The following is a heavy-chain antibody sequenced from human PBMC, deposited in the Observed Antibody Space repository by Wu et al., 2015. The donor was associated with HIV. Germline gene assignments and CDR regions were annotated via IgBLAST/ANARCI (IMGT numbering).Heavy chain of an antibody. CDR3: ARGLDIVATQYIHYYYYMDV. D-gene: IGHD5-12*01. CDR1: GYAFTSYY. CDR2: INPGIGST. V-gene: IGHV1-46*01. J-gene: IGHJ6*03. Sequence: QVQLVQSGAEMKKPGASVNISCEASGYAFTSYYIHWVRQAPGQGLEWLGLINPGIGSTYYAEKFQGRVTMTRDTSTNTVNMQLGTLTSEDTAVYYCARGLDIVATQYIHYYYYMDVWGKGTTVTVSS.